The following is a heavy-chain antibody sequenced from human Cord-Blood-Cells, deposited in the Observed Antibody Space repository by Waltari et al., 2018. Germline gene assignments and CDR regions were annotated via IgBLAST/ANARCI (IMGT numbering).Heavy chain of an antibody. CDR1: GYTFPDYY. Sequence: EVQLVQSGAEVKKPGATANISCKVSGYTFPDYYLHRVPQAPGKGLEWMGLVDPEDGETIYAEKFQGRVTITADTSTDTAYMELSSLRSEDTAVYYCATQGRSYPTSVDYWGQGTLVTVSS. CDR3: ATQGRSYPTSVDY. V-gene: IGHV1-69-2*01. J-gene: IGHJ4*02. D-gene: IGHD1-26*01. CDR2: VDPEDGET.